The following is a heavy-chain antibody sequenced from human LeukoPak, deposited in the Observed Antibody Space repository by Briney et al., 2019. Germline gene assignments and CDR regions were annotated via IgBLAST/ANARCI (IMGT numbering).Heavy chain of an antibody. CDR1: GFTFSSYW. CDR3: ARVLGSRGNYFDY. D-gene: IGHD3-10*01. CDR2: IKQDGSEK. J-gene: IGHJ4*02. V-gene: IGHV3-7*03. Sequence: PGGSLRLSCAASGFTFSSYWMSWVRQAPGKGLEWVANIKQDGSEKYYVDSVKGRFTISRDNAKNSLYLQMNSLRAEDTALYYCARVLGSRGNYFDYWGQGTLVTFSS.